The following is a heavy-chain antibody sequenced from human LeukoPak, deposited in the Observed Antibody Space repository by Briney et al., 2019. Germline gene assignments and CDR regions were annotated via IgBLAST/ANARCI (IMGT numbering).Heavy chain of an antibody. Sequence: SQTLSLTCAISGDSVPSNSAAWHWIRQSPSRGLEWLGRTYYRSKWYNDYAVSVKSRITINPDTSKNQFSLQLNSVTPEDTAVYYCARDRAEYYYDSSGYREYYFDYWGQGTLVTVSS. J-gene: IGHJ4*02. V-gene: IGHV6-1*01. CDR1: GDSVPSNSAA. D-gene: IGHD3-22*01. CDR3: ARDRAEYYYDSSGYREYYFDY. CDR2: TYYRSKWYN.